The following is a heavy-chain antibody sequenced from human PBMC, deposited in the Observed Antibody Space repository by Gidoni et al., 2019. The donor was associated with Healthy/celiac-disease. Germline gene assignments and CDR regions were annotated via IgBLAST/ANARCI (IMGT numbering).Heavy chain of an antibody. V-gene: IGHV3-23*01. J-gene: IGHJ4*02. CDR3: AKDYSGSYGLNPFDY. Sequence: EVQLLESVGGLVPPGGSLILSCAASGFTFRHYAMGWVRQAPGKGPEWVSAIGGRGSSTYDADTVKGRFTISRDKSKNTLYLQMNSLRAEDTAVYYCAKDYSGSYGLNPFDYWGQGTLVTVSS. D-gene: IGHD1-26*01. CDR2: IGGRGSST. CDR1: GFTFRHYA.